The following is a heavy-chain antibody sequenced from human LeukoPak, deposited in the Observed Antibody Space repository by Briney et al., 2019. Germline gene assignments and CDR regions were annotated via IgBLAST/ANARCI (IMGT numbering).Heavy chain of an antibody. CDR1: GGSISSSSYY. V-gene: IGHV4-39*01. Sequence: SETLSLTCTVSGGSISSSSYYWGWIRQPPGKGLEWIGSIYYSGSTCYNPSLKSRVTISVDTSKNQFSLKLSSVTAADTAVYYCARKAYSYGYALDSWGQGTLVTVSS. D-gene: IGHD5-18*01. CDR2: IYYSGST. J-gene: IGHJ4*02. CDR3: ARKAYSYGYALDS.